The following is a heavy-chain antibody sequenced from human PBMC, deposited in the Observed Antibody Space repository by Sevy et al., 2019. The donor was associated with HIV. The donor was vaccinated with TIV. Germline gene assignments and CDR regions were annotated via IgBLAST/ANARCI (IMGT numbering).Heavy chain of an antibody. Sequence: SETLSLTCTVSGGSISGTYWTWIRQPPGKGLEWIGTFYSSGNTDYNPSLKSRVTMSVDTSKNQFSLNLSSVTAADTAVYYCARPSYTGSSFWDFDLWGRGTLVTVSS. V-gene: IGHV4-4*07. D-gene: IGHD1-26*01. CDR2: FYSSGNT. J-gene: IGHJ2*01. CDR3: ARPSYTGSSFWDFDL. CDR1: GGSISGTY.